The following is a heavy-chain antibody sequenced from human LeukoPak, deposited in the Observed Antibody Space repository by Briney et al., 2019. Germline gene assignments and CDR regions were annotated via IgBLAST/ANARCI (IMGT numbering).Heavy chain of an antibody. CDR1: GFTLSSYG. J-gene: IGHJ3*02. Sequence: GGSLTLSCAASGFTLSSYGMHWVRQAPGKGLEWVAFIRYDGSSKYYADSGKGRFTLSRDNSENTLFLQMNSLRLEDMAVYYCARTYYDFWSGPSDAFNIWSQGTMVSVST. CDR2: IRYDGSSK. CDR3: ARTYYDFWSGPSDAFNI. V-gene: IGHV3-30*02. D-gene: IGHD3-3*01.